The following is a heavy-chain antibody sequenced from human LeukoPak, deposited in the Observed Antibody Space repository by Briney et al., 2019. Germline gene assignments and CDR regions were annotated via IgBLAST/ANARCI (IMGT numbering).Heavy chain of an antibody. D-gene: IGHD3-16*01. Sequence: GGSLRLSCAVSGINFRSSAMSWVRQARGKGWEWVSAINGEGGSTYDANSVKGRFSISRDNAKNTLFLQMNSLRREDTAISYWAKWGAQWGNDRAVDCWGRGTLVTVS. CDR3: AKWGAQWGNDRAVDC. V-gene: IGHV3-23*01. CDR2: INGEGGST. J-gene: IGHJ4*02. CDR1: GINFRSSA.